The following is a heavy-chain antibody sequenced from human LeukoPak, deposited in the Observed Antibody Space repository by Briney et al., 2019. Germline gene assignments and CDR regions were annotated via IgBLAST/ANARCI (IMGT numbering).Heavy chain of an antibody. CDR2: ISGSGGST. CDR3: AKGFLSSGYPEYFQH. CDR1: GFTFSSYA. D-gene: IGHD3-22*01. V-gene: IGHV3-23*01. J-gene: IGHJ1*01. Sequence: PGGSLRLSCAASGFTFSSYAMSWVRQAPGKGLEWVSAISGSGGSTYYADSVKGRFTISRDNSKNTLYLQMNSLRAEDTAVYYCAKGFLSSGYPEYFQHWGQGTLVTVSS.